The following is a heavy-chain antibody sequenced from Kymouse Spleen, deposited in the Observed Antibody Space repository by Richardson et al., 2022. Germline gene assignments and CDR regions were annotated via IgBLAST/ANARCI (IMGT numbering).Heavy chain of an antibody. CDR2: INWNGGST. J-gene: IGHJ6*02. CDR3: ARDRGAAASYYYYYGMDV. CDR1: GFTFDDYG. V-gene: IGHV3-20*d01. Sequence: EVQLVESGGGVVRPGGSLRLSCAASGFTFDDYGMSWVRQAPGKGLEWVSGINWNGGSTGYADSVKGRFTISRDNAKNSLYLQMNSLRAEDTALYYCARDRGAAASYYYYYGMDVWGQGTTVTVSS. D-gene: IGHD6-13*01.